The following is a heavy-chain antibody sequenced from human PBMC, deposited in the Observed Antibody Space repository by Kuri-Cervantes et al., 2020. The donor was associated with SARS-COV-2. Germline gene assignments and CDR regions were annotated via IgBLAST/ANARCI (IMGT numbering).Heavy chain of an antibody. D-gene: IGHD5-12*01. J-gene: IGHJ4*02. CDR3: ARLAPESPFDY. CDR2: IYYSGST. CDR1: GGSISSSSYY. Sequence: GSLRLSCTVSGGSISSSSYYWGWIRLPPGKGLEWIGSIYYSGSTYYNPSLKSRVAISVDTSKNQFSLKLSSVTAADTAVYYCARLAPESPFDYWGQGTLVTVSS. V-gene: IGHV4-39*01.